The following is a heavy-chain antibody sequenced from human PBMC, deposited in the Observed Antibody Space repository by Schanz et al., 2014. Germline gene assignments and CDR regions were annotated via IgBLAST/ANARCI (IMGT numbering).Heavy chain of an antibody. CDR1: GFTFSSYA. CDR3: ARDNYYGSGSCAY. J-gene: IGHJ4*02. CDR2: IKQDGSEK. Sequence: EGLLLESGGGLIQPGGSLRLSCAASGFTFSSYAMSWVRQAPGKGLEWVANIKQDGSEKYYVDAVKGRFTISRDNAKNSMYLHMKSLRGEDTAVYYCARDNYYGSGSCAYWGQGPLVTVSS. V-gene: IGHV3-7*04. D-gene: IGHD3-10*01.